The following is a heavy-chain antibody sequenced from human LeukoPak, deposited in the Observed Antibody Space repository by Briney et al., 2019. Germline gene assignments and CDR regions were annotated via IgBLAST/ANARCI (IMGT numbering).Heavy chain of an antibody. CDR2: IYSGGST. J-gene: IGHJ4*02. D-gene: IGHD3-16*01. V-gene: IGHV3-53*01. Sequence: QTGGSLRLSCAASGFTVSSNYMSWVRQAPGKGLEWVSVIYSGGSTYYADSVKGRFTISRDNSKNTLYLQMNSLRAEDTAVYYCARDDSVGYYFDYWGQGTLVTVSS. CDR1: GFTVSSNY. CDR3: ARDDSVGYYFDY.